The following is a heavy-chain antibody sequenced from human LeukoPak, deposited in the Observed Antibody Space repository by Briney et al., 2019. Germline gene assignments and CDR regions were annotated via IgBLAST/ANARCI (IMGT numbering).Heavy chain of an antibody. CDR3: TTDRAIAVRPLFDY. Sequence: GGSLRLSCAASGFTFSNAWMSWVRQAPGKGLELVGRIKSKTDGGTTDYAAPVKGRFSISRDDSKNTLYLQMNGLKTEDTAVYYCTTDRAIAVRPLFDYWGRGTLVTVSS. J-gene: IGHJ4*02. CDR1: GFTFSNAW. D-gene: IGHD6-6*01. V-gene: IGHV3-15*01. CDR2: IKSKTDGGTT.